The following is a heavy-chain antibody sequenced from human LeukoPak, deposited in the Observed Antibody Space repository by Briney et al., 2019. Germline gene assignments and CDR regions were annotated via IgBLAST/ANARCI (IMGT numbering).Heavy chain of an antibody. J-gene: IGHJ4*02. D-gene: IGHD3-22*01. V-gene: IGHV1-18*01. CDR2: ISAYNGNT. CDR3: ARDNYYDSSGYPYYFDY. CDR1: GYTFTSYG. Sequence: ASVKVSCKASGYTFTSYGISWVRQAPGQGLEWMGWISAYNGNTNFAQKLQGRVTMTTDTSTSTAYMELRSLRSDDTAVYYCARDNYYDSSGYPYYFDYWGQETLVTVSS.